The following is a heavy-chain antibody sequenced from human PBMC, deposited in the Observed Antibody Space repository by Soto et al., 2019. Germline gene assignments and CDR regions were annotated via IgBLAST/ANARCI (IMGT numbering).Heavy chain of an antibody. V-gene: IGHV1-69*01. J-gene: IGHJ4*02. CDR1: EGTFNSYV. CDR2: IIPYYNTL. Sequence: QAQVVQSGAEVRKPGSSVKLSCKASEGTFNSYVIAWVRQAPGQGLEWMGGIIPYYNTLNYAQKFQDRVTITADDSTNTGYMELSSLRSDDTAVYFCASGASRWYPYCFDSWAQGTLVTVSS. D-gene: IGHD6-13*01. CDR3: ASGASRWYPYCFDS.